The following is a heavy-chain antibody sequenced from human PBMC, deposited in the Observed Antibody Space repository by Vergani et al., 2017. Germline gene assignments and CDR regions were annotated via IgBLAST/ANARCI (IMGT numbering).Heavy chain of an antibody. CDR1: GYTFTDHY. V-gene: IGHV1-69-2*01. Sequence: EVQLVQSGAEVKKPRATMKISCMVSGYTFTDHYMHWVKQAPGKGLEWMGLVDPEDGETIDAEKFKGRVTIVADTSTDTAHLELSSLRSEDTAVYYCATPQTVTTGGMEVWGQGTTVIVSS. CDR3: ATPQTVTTGGMEV. CDR2: VDPEDGET. J-gene: IGHJ6*02. D-gene: IGHD4-17*01.